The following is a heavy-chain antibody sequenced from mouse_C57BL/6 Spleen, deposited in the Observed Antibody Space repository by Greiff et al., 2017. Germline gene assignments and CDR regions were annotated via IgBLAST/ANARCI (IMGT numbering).Heavy chain of an antibody. CDR1: GFTFSDYG. CDR3: ARSSYGTYFDY. D-gene: IGHD1-1*01. CDR2: ISSGSSTI. V-gene: IGHV5-17*01. J-gene: IGHJ2*01. Sequence: EVQLVESGGGLVKPGGSLKLSCAASGFTFSDYGMHWVRQAPEKGLEWVAYISSGSSTIYYADTVKGRFTISRDNAKNTLFLQMTSLRSEDTAMYYCARSSYGTYFDYWGQGTTLTVSS.